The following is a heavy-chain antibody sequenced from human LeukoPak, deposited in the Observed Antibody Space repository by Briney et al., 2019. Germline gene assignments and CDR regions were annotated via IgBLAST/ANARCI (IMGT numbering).Heavy chain of an antibody. CDR2: INHSGST. J-gene: IGHJ4*02. Sequence: SETLSLTCAVCGGSFSGYYWSWIRQPPGKGLEWIGEINHSGSTNYNPSLKSRVTISVDTSKNQFSLKLSSVTAADTAVYYCARGDYDFWSGYPKKFDYWGQGTLVTVSS. D-gene: IGHD3-3*01. V-gene: IGHV4-34*01. CDR3: ARGDYDFWSGYPKKFDY. CDR1: GGSFSGYY.